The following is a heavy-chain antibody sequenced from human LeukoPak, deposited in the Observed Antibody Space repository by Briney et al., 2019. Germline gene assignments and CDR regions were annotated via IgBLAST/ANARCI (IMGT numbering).Heavy chain of an antibody. V-gene: IGHV4-31*03. CDR1: GNTISRGGYY. CDR3: ARASHSVDL. J-gene: IGHJ4*02. Sequence: PSETLTLTCSVSGNTISRGGYYWTWIRQSSVRGLEWIGSIYHNREPHFNPSLEKRVAMSVDEAQNQFFLNLTSVATADTAVYYSARASHSVDLWGRGILVSVSS. D-gene: IGHD5/OR15-5a*01. CDR2: IYHNREP.